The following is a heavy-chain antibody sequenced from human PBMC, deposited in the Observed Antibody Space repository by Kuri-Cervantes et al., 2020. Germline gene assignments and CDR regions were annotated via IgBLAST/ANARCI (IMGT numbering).Heavy chain of an antibody. Sequence: ASVKVSCKASGYTFTSYDINWVRQATGQGLEWMGWMNPNTGKTGYPQKFQGRVSMTRNTSISTAYMELTSLKSEDTAVYYCAGGIYCTNGVCPQSGWFDPWGQGTLVTVSS. V-gene: IGHV1-8*02. CDR3: AGGIYCTNGVCPQSGWFDP. CDR1: GYTFTSYD. D-gene: IGHD2-8*01. J-gene: IGHJ5*02. CDR2: MNPNTGKT.